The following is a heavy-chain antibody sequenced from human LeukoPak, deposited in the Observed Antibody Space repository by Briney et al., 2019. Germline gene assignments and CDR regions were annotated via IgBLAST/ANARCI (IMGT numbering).Heavy chain of an antibody. CDR2: IRSKAYGGIT. D-gene: IGHD6-19*01. Sequence: GGSLRLSCTASGFTFGDYAMSWVRQAPGKGLEWVGFIRSKAYGGITEYAASVKGRFTISRDDSKSIAYLQMNSLKTEDTAVYCCTRDRYSSGWYVWLDDYWGQGTLVTVSS. CDR3: TRDRYSSGWYVWLDDY. CDR1: GFTFGDYA. V-gene: IGHV3-49*04. J-gene: IGHJ4*02.